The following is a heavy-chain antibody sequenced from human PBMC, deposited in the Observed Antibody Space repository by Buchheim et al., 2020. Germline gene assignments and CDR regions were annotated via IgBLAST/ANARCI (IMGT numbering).Heavy chain of an antibody. CDR2: ILYSGST. CDR3: ARRSESSGYSWYFDL. D-gene: IGHD3-22*01. Sequence: HVQLQESGPGLVKPSEPLFLSCAVSGGSISSFYWSWIRQSPGKKLEWVGYILYSGSTTYNPSLKGRVTMSVDTSTNQLSLELTSVTAADTAVYYCARRSESSGYSWYFDLWGRGT. CDR1: GGSISSFY. V-gene: IGHV4-59*01. J-gene: IGHJ2*01.